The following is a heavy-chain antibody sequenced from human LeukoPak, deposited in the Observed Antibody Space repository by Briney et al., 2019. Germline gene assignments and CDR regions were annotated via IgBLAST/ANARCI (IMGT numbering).Heavy chain of an antibody. D-gene: IGHD4-23*01. CDR1: GGTFSSYT. CDR2: IISILGIA. V-gene: IGHV1-69*02. J-gene: IGHJ3*02. Sequence: SXXVSCKASGGTFSSYTISWVGQAPRQGLEWMGTIISILGIANYAQKFHGRVTITADKSTSTAYMELSSLRSEDTAVYYCARADYGGNSEAAFDIWGQGTMVTVSS. CDR3: ARADYGGNSEAAFDI.